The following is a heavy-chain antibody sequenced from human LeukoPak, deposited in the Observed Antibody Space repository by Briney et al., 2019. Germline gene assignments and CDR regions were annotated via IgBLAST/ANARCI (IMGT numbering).Heavy chain of an antibody. Sequence: SETLSLTCTVSGGSISSYYWSWVRQPPGKGLGWIGYIYYSGSTNYNPSLKSRVTISVDTSKNQFSLKLSSVTAADTPVYYCASGGGRYYDSSGYIGYWGQGTLVTVSS. CDR3: ASGGGRYYDSSGYIGY. D-gene: IGHD3-22*01. V-gene: IGHV4-59*12. CDR2: IYYSGST. J-gene: IGHJ4*02. CDR1: GGSISSYY.